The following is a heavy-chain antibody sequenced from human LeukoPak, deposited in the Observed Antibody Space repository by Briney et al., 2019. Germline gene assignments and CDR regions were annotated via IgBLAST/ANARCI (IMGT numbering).Heavy chain of an antibody. CDR2: LTGTGGTT. J-gene: IGHJ4*02. D-gene: IGHD3-10*01. V-gene: IGHV3-23*01. CDR3: VKAIGSGAYYRPDY. Sequence: GGSLRLSCAASGFTFSSNAMSWVRQAPGKGLEWVSALTGTGGTTYYADSVKGRFTISRDNSKNTLYLQMNSLRAEDTALYYCVKAIGSGAYYRPDYWGQGTLDTVSS. CDR1: GFTFSSNA.